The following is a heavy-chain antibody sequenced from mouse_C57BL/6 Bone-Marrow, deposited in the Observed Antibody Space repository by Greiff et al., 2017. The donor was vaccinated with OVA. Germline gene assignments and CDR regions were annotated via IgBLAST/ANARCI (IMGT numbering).Heavy chain of an antibody. V-gene: IGHV2-5*01. CDR3: ATYDSYWYFDV. CDR2: IWRGGST. CDR1: GFSLTSYG. D-gene: IGHD2-4*01. Sequence: VQRVESGPGLVQPSQSLSITCTVSGFSLTSYGVHWVRQSPGKGLEWLGVIWRGGSTDYNAAFMSRLSITKDNSKSQVFFKMNSLQADDTAIYYCATYDSYWYFDVWGTGTTVTVSS. J-gene: IGHJ1*03.